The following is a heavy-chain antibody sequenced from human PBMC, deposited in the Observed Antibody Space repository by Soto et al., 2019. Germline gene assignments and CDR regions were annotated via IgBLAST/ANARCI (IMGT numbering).Heavy chain of an antibody. J-gene: IGHJ3*01. CDR2: IIPILGIA. D-gene: IGHD3-22*01. CDR1: GGTISSYT. CDR3: ARAGTLGYEGSGYYPIDAFDV. V-gene: IGHV1-69*02. Sequence: QVQLVQSGAEVKKPGSSVKVSCKASGGTISSYTISWVRQAPGQGLEWMGRIIPILGIANYAQKFQGRVTITADKSTSTAYMERSSLRSEATAVYYCARAGTLGYEGSGYYPIDAFDVWGQGTMVTVSS.